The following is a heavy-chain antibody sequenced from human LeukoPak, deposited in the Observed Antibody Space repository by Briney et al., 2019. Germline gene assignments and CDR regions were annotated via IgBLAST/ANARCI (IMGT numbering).Heavy chain of an antibody. CDR2: INAGNGNT. CDR1: GYSFTSYA. Sequence: GESLKISCKGSGYSFTSYAMHWVRQAPGQRLEWMGWINAGNGNTKYSQKFQGRVTITRDTSASTAYMELSSLRSEDTAVYYCARDYWSMVRGVSGWFDPWGQGTLVTVSS. J-gene: IGHJ5*02. D-gene: IGHD3-10*01. V-gene: IGHV1-3*01. CDR3: ARDYWSMVRGVSGWFDP.